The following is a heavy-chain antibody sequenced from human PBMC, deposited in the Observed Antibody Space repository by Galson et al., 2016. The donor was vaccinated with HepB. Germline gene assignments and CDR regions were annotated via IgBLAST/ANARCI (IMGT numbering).Heavy chain of an antibody. V-gene: IGHV3-49*03. Sequence: SLRLSCAASGFTFGDYAMSWFRQAPGKGLEWVGSIRRNAYGGTTEYVASVKGRFTISRDDSKSIAYLQMNSLKTEDTAVYYCTRAFYYDSTGYYRPFDYWGQGTLVTVSS. CDR2: IRRNAYGGTT. D-gene: IGHD3-22*01. CDR1: GFTFGDYA. J-gene: IGHJ4*02. CDR3: TRAFYYDSTGYYRPFDY.